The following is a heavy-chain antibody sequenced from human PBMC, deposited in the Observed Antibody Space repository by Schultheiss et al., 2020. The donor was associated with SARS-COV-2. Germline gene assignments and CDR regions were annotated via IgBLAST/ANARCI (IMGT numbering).Heavy chain of an antibody. Sequence: GGSLRLSCAASGFTFSSYGMHWVRQAPGKGLEWVAVIWYDGSNKYYADSVKGRFTISRDNSKNTLYLQMNSLRAEDTAVYYCARDNIPPDTVVVVAATAYYYYGMDVWGQGTTVTVSS. CDR3: ARDNIPPDTVVVVAATAYYYYGMDV. D-gene: IGHD2-15*01. CDR1: GFTFSSYG. CDR2: IWYDGSNK. J-gene: IGHJ6*02. V-gene: IGHV3-33*01.